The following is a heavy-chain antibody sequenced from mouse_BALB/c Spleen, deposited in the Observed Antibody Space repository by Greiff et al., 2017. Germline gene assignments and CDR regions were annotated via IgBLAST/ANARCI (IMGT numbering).Heavy chain of an antibody. J-gene: IGHJ1*01. Sequence: EVKVVESGGGLVQPGGSRKLSCAASGFTFSSFGMHWVRQAPEKGLEWVAYISSGSSTIYYADTVTGRFTFSRDNPKNTLFLQMTSLRSEDTAMYYCARGGATVVEPYFDVWGAGTTVTVSS. CDR1: GFTFSSFG. CDR2: ISSGSSTI. V-gene: IGHV5-17*02. CDR3: ARGGATVVEPYFDV. D-gene: IGHD1-1*01.